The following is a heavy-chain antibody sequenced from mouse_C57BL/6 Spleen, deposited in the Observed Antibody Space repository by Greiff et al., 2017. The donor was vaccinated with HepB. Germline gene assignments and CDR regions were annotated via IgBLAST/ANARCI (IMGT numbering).Heavy chain of an antibody. D-gene: IGHD2-1*01. CDR1: GYAFSSSW. V-gene: IGHV1-82*01. Sequence: QVQLQQSGPELVKPGASVKISCKASGYAFSSSWMNWVKQRPGKGLEWIGRIYPGDGDTNYNGKFKGKATLTADKSSSTAYMQLGSLTSEVSAVYVSAMRSRNYPGYLDYWGQGTTLTVSS. CDR2: IYPGDGDT. CDR3: AMRSRNYPGYLDY. J-gene: IGHJ2*01.